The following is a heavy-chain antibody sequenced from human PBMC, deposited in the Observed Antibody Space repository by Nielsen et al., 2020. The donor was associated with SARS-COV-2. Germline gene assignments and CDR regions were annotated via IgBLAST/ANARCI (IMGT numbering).Heavy chain of an antibody. CDR1: GFTFDDYA. D-gene: IGHD6-19*01. CDR3: AKDMAPYSSGFDY. CDR2: ISWNSGSI. V-gene: IGHV3-9*01. Sequence: LRLSCAASGFTFDDYAMHWVRQAPGKGLEWVSGISWNSGSIGYADSVKGRFTISRDNAKNSLYLQMNSLRAEDTALYYCAKDMAPYSSGFDYWGQGTLVTVSS. J-gene: IGHJ4*02.